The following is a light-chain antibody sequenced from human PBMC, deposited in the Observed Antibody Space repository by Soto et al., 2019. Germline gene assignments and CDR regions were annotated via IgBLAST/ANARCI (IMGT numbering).Light chain of an antibody. V-gene: IGKV3-15*01. CDR3: QQYSNWPLT. J-gene: IGKJ5*01. CDR1: QHASQT. CDR2: GAS. Sequence: EIVMTQSPGTLSVSPGERVTLSCRASQHASQTLAWYQQKPGQAPRLLIYGASTRATGTQARFSGSGSGREFTLTIRSLQSEDSAVYYCQQYSNWPLTFGQGTRLEIK.